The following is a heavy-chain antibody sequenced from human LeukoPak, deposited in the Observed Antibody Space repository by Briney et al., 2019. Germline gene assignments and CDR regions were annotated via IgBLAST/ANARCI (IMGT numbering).Heavy chain of an antibody. V-gene: IGHV3-30*02. CDR1: GFTFSSYG. Sequence: GGSLRLSCAASGFTFSSYGMHWVRQAPGKGLEWVAFIRYDGSNKYYADSVKGRFTISRDNSKNTLYLQMNSLRAEDTAVYYCARVATVTTFPDAFDIWGQGTMVTVSS. CDR3: ARVATVTTFPDAFDI. D-gene: IGHD4-17*01. CDR2: IRYDGSNK. J-gene: IGHJ3*02.